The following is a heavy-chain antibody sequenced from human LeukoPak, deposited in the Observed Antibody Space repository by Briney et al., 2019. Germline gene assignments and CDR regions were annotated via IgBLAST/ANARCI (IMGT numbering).Heavy chain of an antibody. CDR2: ISGSGGST. CDR1: GFTFSSYA. Sequence: GGSLRLSCAASGFTFSSYAMSGVRQAPGKVREWVSAISGSGGSTYYADSVKGRFTISRDNSKNTLYLQMNSLRAEDTAVYYCAKGGLDSDYGYWGQGTLVTVSS. V-gene: IGHV3-23*01. D-gene: IGHD4/OR15-4a*01. J-gene: IGHJ4*02. CDR3: AKGGLDSDYGY.